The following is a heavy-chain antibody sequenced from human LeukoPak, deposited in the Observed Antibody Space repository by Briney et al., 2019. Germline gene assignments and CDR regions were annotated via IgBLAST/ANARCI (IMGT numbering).Heavy chain of an antibody. CDR1: GITFSKYA. CDR3: ARARYSYGLDY. D-gene: IGHD5-18*01. J-gene: IGHJ4*02. CDR2: ISGSGGTT. V-gene: IGHV3-23*01. Sequence: PGGSLRLSCAASGITFSKYAMSWVRQAPGKGLEWVSEISGSGGTTYYADSVKGRFTISRDSSKNTLYLQMNSLRAEDTAVYYCARARYSYGLDYWGQGTLVTVSS.